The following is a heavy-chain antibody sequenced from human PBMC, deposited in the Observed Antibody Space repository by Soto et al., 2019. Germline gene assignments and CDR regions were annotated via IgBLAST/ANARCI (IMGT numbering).Heavy chain of an antibody. J-gene: IGHJ5*02. CDR1: GGSFSGYF. CDR3: ARLYYYDSSGYYPTLPFDP. Sequence: SETLSLTCAVSGGSFSGYFWSWIRQPPGKGLEWIGEINHSGSTYYNPSLGSRVTVLVDTSRSQFSLKLRSVTAADTAVYYCARLYYYDSSGYYPTLPFDPWGQGTLVTVSS. CDR2: INHSGST. D-gene: IGHD3-22*01. V-gene: IGHV4-34*01.